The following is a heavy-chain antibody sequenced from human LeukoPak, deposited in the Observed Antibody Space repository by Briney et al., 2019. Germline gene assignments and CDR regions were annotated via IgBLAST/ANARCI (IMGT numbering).Heavy chain of an antibody. Sequence: GGSLRLSCAASGFTFSSYSMNWVRQAPGKGLEWVSSISSSSSYIYYADSLKGRFTISRDNAKNSLYLQMNSLRAEDTAVYYCARDWYDNSDAFDIWGQGTMVTVSS. CDR1: GFTFSSYS. V-gene: IGHV3-21*01. CDR2: ISSSSSYI. D-gene: IGHD3-9*01. CDR3: ARDWYDNSDAFDI. J-gene: IGHJ3*02.